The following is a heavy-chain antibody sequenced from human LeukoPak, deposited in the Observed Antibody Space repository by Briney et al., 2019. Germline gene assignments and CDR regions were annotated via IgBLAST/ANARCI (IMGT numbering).Heavy chain of an antibody. CDR2: ISSSSYI. Sequence: GGSLRLSCTASGFTFSSYSMNWVRQAQGKGLEWVSCISSSSYIYFADFVKGRFTISRDKAKNSLYFQMNSLRAEDTAGYYCARGNRGMDVWGQGTTVTVSS. CDR3: ARGNRGMDV. V-gene: IGHV3-21*01. CDR1: GFTFSSYS. D-gene: IGHD1-14*01. J-gene: IGHJ6*02.